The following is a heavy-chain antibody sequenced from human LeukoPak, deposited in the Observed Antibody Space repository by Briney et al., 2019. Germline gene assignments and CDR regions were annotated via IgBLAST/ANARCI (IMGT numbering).Heavy chain of an antibody. CDR1: GGSFSGYY. CDR2: INHSGST. D-gene: IGHD3-22*01. CDR3: ARDRYYYDSSGYYGFGY. V-gene: IGHV4-34*01. Sequence: SSETLSLTCAVYGGSFSGYYWSWIRQPPGKGLEWIGEINHSGSTNYNPSLKSRVTMSVDTSKNQFSLKLSSVTAADTAVYYCARDRYYYDSSGYYGFGYWGQGTLVTVSS. J-gene: IGHJ4*02.